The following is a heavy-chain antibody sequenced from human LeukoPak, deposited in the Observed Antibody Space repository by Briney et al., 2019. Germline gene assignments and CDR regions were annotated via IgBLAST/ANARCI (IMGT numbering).Heavy chain of an antibody. V-gene: IGHV3-23*01. J-gene: IGHJ4*02. CDR1: DFSFITYA. Sequence: GGSLRLSCAASDFSFITYAMSWVRQAPGKGLEWVSTISGGGDATYYADSVKGRFTISRDNSKNTLYLQMNSLRAEDTAVYYCAKSTTLGDFDYWGQGTLVTVSS. D-gene: IGHD4-23*01. CDR3: AKSTTLGDFDY. CDR2: ISGGGDAT.